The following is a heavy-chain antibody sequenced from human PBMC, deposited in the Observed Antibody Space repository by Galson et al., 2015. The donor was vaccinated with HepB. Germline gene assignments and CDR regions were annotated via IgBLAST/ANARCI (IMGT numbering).Heavy chain of an antibody. V-gene: IGHV3-23*01. CDR1: GITFSTYA. CDR2: ISASGGTT. J-gene: IGHJ4*02. D-gene: IGHD3-22*01. Sequence: SLRLSCAASGITFSTYAMIWVRQAPGKGLEWVSVISASGGTTYYEDSVKGRFTISRDNSKSTLYLQMKSLRAEDTAVYYCAKGGRPQKWLDFDYWGQGTLVTVSS. CDR3: AKGGRPQKWLDFDY.